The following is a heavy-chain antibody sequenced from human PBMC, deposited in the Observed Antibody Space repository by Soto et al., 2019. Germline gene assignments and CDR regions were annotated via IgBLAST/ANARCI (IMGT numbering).Heavy chain of an antibody. CDR3: ARQRCSSTSCLMDY. CDR2: IYYSGST. V-gene: IGHV4-59*11. J-gene: IGHJ4*02. Sequence: PSETLSLTCTVSGGAISSHYWSWIRQPPGKGLEWIGYIYYSGSTNYNPSLKSRVTISVDTSKNQFSLKLSSVTAADTAVYYCARQRCSSTSCLMDYWGQGTLVTVSS. CDR1: GGAISSHY. D-gene: IGHD2-2*01.